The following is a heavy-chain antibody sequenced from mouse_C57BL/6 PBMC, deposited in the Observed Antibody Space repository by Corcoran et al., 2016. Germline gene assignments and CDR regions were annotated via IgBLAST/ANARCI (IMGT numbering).Heavy chain of an antibody. J-gene: IGHJ2*01. CDR3: ARDYGIDY. V-gene: IGHV9-3*01. CDR2: INTYSGVP. CDR1: GYTFTTYG. Sequence: QIQLVQSGPELKKPGETVKISCKASGYTFTTYGMSWVKQAPGKGLKWMGWINTYSGVPTYADDFKGRFAFSLATSASTAYLQINNLKNEDTATYFCARDYGIDYWGQGTTLTVSS. D-gene: IGHD2-1*01.